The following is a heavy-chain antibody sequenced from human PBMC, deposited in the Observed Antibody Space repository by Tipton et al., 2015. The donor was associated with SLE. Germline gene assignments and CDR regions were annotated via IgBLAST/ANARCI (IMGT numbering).Heavy chain of an antibody. CDR1: GGSFSGYY. V-gene: IGHV4-30-4*01. Sequence: TLSLTCAVYGGSFSGYYWSWIRQPPGKGLEWIGYIYYSGSTYYNPSLKSRVTISVDTSKNQFSLKLSSVTAADTAVYYCARGGELLTFDYWGQGTLVTVSS. J-gene: IGHJ4*02. CDR3: ARGGELLTFDY. CDR2: IYYSGST. D-gene: IGHD1-26*01.